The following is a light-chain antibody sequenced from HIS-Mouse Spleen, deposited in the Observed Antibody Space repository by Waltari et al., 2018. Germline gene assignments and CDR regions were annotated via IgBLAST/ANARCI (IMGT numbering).Light chain of an antibody. Sequence: QSALTQPRSVSGSPGQSVTISCTGTSSDVGGYTYVSCYQQHPGQAPKLMIYDVSKRPSGVPDRFSGSKSGNTASLTISGLQAEDEADYYCCSYAGSYVFGTGTKVTVL. J-gene: IGLJ1*01. CDR1: SSDVGGYTY. CDR2: DVS. CDR3: CSYAGSYV. V-gene: IGLV2-11*01.